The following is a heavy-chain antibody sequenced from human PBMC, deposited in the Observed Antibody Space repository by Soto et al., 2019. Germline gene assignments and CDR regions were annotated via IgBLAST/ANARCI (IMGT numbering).Heavy chain of an antibody. CDR1: CGPISRGYF. Sequence: TLSPTFTFSCGPISRGYFLSWIRPQPVKGLEWIGYIYYSGNTYYNPSLKSRVSISLDTSKSQFSLKLDSVTAADTAVYYCARDAPVALGVPNSMDVWGQGTTVTVSS. CDR3: ARDAPVALGVPNSMDV. V-gene: IGHV4-31*03. D-gene: IGHD3-3*02. CDR2: IYYSGNT. J-gene: IGHJ6*02.